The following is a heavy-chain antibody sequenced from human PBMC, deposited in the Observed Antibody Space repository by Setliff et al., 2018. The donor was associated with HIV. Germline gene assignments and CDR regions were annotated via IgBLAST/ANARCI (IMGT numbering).Heavy chain of an antibody. CDR1: GFSFSSYG. CDR2: ISSSSSNI. Sequence: GGSLRLSCAASGFSFSSYGMNWVRQAPGKGLEWVSYISSSSSNIYYVDSVEGRFTISRDNADNSLYLQMNSLRAEDTAVYYCARYALAVPGYHNAFDIWGQGTMVTVSS. CDR3: ARYALAVPGYHNAFDI. J-gene: IGHJ3*02. D-gene: IGHD6-19*01. V-gene: IGHV3-48*01.